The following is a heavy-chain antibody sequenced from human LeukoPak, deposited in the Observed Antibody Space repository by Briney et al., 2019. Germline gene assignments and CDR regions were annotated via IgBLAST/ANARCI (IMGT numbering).Heavy chain of an antibody. D-gene: IGHD4-23*01. V-gene: IGHV3-43*01. CDR2: ISWDGGST. CDR3: AKENYGGNEGAAFDY. J-gene: IGHJ4*02. Sequence: GGSLRLSCAASGFTSDDYTMHWVRQGPGKGLEWVSLISWDGGSTYYADSVKGRFTISRDNSKNSLYLQMNSLRTEDTALYFCAKENYGGNEGAAFDYWGQGTLVTVSS. CDR1: GFTSDDYT.